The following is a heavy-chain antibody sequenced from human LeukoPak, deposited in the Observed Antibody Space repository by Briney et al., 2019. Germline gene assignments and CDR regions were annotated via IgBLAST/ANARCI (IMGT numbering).Heavy chain of an antibody. CDR1: GFTFSSYW. V-gene: IGHV3-74*01. CDR2: INSDGSST. D-gene: IGHD3-9*01. Sequence: PGGSLRLSCSASGFTFSSYWMHWVRQAPGKGLVWVSWINSDGSSTSYADSVKGRFTISRDNAKNTLYLQMNSLRAEDTAVYYCARTTFYDILTGAPSAFDYWGQGTLVTVSS. J-gene: IGHJ4*02. CDR3: ARTTFYDILTGAPSAFDY.